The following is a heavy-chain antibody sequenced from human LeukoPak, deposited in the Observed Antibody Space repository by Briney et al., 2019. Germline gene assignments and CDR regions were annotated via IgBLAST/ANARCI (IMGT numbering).Heavy chain of an antibody. Sequence: SETLSLTCAVYGGSFSGYYWSWIRQPPGKGLEWIGEINHSGSTNYNLSLKSRVTISIDTSKNQFSLRLSSVTAADTAVYFCARGAAGTGAADYWGQGTLVTVSS. CDR3: ARGAAGTGAADY. CDR1: GGSFSGYY. J-gene: IGHJ4*02. V-gene: IGHV4-34*01. D-gene: IGHD6-13*01. CDR2: INHSGST.